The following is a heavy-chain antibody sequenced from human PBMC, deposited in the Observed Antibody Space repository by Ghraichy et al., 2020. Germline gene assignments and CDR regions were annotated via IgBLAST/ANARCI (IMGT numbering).Heavy chain of an antibody. Sequence: SETLSLTCAVYGGSFSGYYWSWIRQPPGKGLEWIGEINHGGSTNSNPSLKSRVTISVDSSKNQFSLRLTSVTAADTAVYYCARTHDYGDRYGMDVWGQGTTVTVSS. CDR2: INHGGST. CDR3: ARTHDYGDRYGMDV. D-gene: IGHD4-17*01. V-gene: IGHV4-34*01. CDR1: GGSFSGYY. J-gene: IGHJ6*02.